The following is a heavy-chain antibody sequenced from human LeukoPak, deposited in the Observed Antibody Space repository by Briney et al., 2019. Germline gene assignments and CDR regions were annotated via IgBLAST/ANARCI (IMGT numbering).Heavy chain of an antibody. J-gene: IGHJ6*03. CDR3: ATGMTRSYYYYYYMDV. CDR2: FDPEDGET. V-gene: IGHV1-24*01. CDR1: GYTLTELS. Sequence: ASVKVSCKVSGYTLTELSMHWVRQAPGKGLEWMGGFDPEDGETIYAQKFQGRVTMTEDTSTDTAYVELSSLRSEDTAVYYCATGMTRSYYYYYYMDVWGKGTTVTVSS.